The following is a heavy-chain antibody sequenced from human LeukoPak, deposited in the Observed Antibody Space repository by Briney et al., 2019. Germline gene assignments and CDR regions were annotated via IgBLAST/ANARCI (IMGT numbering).Heavy chain of an antibody. CDR3: ATWSSGYYFDAFDI. CDR2: LYTGGIT. J-gene: IGHJ3*02. CDR1: GGSISHYY. V-gene: IGHV4-4*07. Sequence: SETLSLTCTVSGGSISHYYWNWIRQSAGMRLEWIGRLYTGGITEYNPSLKSRVTMSVDTSKSQFSLEVRSVTAAVTALYYCATWSSGYYFDAFDIWGQGTMVTVSS. D-gene: IGHD3-22*01.